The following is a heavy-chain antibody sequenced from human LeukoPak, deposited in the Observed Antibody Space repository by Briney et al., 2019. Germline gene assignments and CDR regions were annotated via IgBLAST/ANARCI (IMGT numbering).Heavy chain of an antibody. D-gene: IGHD2/OR15-2a*01. Sequence: GGSLRLSCAVSGFSFSIYGMHWVRQAPGKGPVWVSRINSDGSSTTYADSVKGRFTISRDNAKKTLYLQMNSLRAEDTAVYYCVRGNSHSFDYWGKGVLVTVSS. CDR1: GFSFSIYG. CDR2: INSDGSST. CDR3: VRGNSHSFDY. J-gene: IGHJ4*02. V-gene: IGHV3-74*03.